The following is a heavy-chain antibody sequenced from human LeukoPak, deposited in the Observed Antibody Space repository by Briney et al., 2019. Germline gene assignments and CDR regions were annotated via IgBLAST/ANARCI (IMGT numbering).Heavy chain of an antibody. Sequence: PSETLSLTCTVSGGSISSYYWSWIRQPAGKGLEWIGRIYTSGSTNYNPSLKSRVTISVDTSKNQFSLKLSSVTAADMAVYYCARGQEDYDFWSGYYSLLDYWGQRTLVTVSS. J-gene: IGHJ4*02. CDR2: IYTSGST. D-gene: IGHD3-3*01. CDR3: ARGQEDYDFWSGYYSLLDY. V-gene: IGHV4-4*07. CDR1: GGSISSYY.